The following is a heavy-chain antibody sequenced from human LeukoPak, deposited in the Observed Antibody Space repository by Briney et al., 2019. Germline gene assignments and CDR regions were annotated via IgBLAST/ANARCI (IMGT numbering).Heavy chain of an antibody. D-gene: IGHD2-15*01. Sequence: GGSLRLSCAASGFTFHDYAMHWVRQAPGKGLEWVSLVSWDGGSTYYADSVKGRFTISRDNSKNSLYLQMNSLRAEDTALYYCAKDMERVVVVAATYDYWGQGTLVTVSS. CDR3: AKDMERVVVVAATYDY. CDR1: GFTFHDYA. CDR2: VSWDGGST. J-gene: IGHJ4*02. V-gene: IGHV3-43D*03.